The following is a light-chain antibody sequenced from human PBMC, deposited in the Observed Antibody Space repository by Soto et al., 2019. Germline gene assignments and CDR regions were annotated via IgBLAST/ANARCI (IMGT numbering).Light chain of an antibody. CDR3: QSYDSSLSGV. Sequence: QSVLTQPPSVSGAPGQRVTISCTGSSSNFGAGYDVHWYQQLPGTAPKLLIYGNSNRPSGVPDRFSGSKSGTSASLAITGLQAEDEADYYCQSYDSSLSGVFGSGTKLTVL. J-gene: IGLJ1*01. CDR1: SSNFGAGYD. V-gene: IGLV1-40*01. CDR2: GNS.